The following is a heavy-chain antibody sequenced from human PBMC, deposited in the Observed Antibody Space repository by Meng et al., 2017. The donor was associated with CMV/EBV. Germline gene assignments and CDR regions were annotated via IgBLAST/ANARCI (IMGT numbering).Heavy chain of an antibody. D-gene: IGHD3-9*01. J-gene: IGHJ5*02. V-gene: IGHV3-21*01. Sequence: EVQLVESGGXXXXXGXSLXLSCAASGFTFSSYSMNWVRQAPGKGLEWVSSISSSSSYIYYADSVKGRFTISRDNAKNSLYLQMNSLRAEDTAVYYCARGGPHYDRDWFDPWGQGTLLTVSS. CDR3: ARGGPHYDRDWFDP. CDR1: GFTFSSYS. CDR2: ISSSSSYI.